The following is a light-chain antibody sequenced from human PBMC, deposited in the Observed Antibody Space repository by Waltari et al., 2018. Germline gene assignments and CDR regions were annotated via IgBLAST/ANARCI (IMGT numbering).Light chain of an antibody. J-gene: IGLJ3*02. CDR2: AVN. V-gene: IGLV2-23*02. Sequence: QSALTQPASVSGSPGQSITISCTGTTRDIGSYNLVSWYQQHPGEVPKLIIYAVNKRPSGVSNRFSGSKSGNTASLTISGLQPEDEADYYCCSYGGASLRVFGGGTKVTVL. CDR1: TRDIGSYNL. CDR3: CSYGGASLRV.